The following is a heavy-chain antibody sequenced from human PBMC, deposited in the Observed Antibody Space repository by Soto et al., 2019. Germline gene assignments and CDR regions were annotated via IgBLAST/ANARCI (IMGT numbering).Heavy chain of an antibody. CDR3: ASECSGGSCYSKDYGMDV. V-gene: IGHV4-39*01. Sequence: SETLSLTCTVSGGSISSSSYYWGWIRQPPGKGLEWIGSIYYSGSTYYNPSLKSRVTISVDTSKNQFSLKLSSVTAADTAVYYCASECSGGSCYSKDYGMDVWGQGTTVT. CDR1: GGSISSSSYY. D-gene: IGHD2-15*01. J-gene: IGHJ6*02. CDR2: IYYSGST.